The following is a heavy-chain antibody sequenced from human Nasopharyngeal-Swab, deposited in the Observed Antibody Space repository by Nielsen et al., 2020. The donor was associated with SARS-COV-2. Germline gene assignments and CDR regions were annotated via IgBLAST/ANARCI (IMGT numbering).Heavy chain of an antibody. V-gene: IGHV3-9*01. CDR3: AKCGATSDY. Sequence: GGSLRLSCAASGFTFSSYAMSWVRQAPGKGLEWVSGISWNSGSIGYADSVKGRFTISRDNAKNSLYLQMNSLRAEDTALYYCAKCGATSDYWGQGTLVTVSS. CDR2: ISWNSGSI. D-gene: IGHD1-26*01. CDR1: GFTFSSYA. J-gene: IGHJ4*02.